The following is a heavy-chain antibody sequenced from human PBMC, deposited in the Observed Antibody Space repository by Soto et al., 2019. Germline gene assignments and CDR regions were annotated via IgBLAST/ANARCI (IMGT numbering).Heavy chain of an antibody. CDR1: GFTFSDYY. CDR3: SMVRGLNYYSYYMDV. CDR2: ISGSGSTI. J-gene: IGHJ6*03. V-gene: IGHV3-11*01. Sequence: GXSLILSGAASGFTFSDYYMSCIRQAPCKGLEWVSYISGSGSTIYYADSVKGRFTISRDNARNSLYLQMNSLRAEDTAVYYCSMVRGLNYYSYYMDVWGKGTTVTVSS. D-gene: IGHD3-10*01.